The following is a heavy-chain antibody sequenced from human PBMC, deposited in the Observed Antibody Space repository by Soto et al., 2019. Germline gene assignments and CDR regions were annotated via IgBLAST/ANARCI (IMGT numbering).Heavy chain of an antibody. D-gene: IGHD3-3*01. V-gene: IGHV4-34*01. J-gene: IGHJ3*02. Sequence: SETLSLTCAVYGGSFSGYYWSWIRQPPGKGLEWIGEINHSGSTNYNPSLKSRVTISVDTSKNQFSLKLSSVTAADTAVYYCARDYDFWSGYDAFDIWGQGTMVTVSS. CDR1: GGSFSGYY. CDR3: ARDYDFWSGYDAFDI. CDR2: INHSGST.